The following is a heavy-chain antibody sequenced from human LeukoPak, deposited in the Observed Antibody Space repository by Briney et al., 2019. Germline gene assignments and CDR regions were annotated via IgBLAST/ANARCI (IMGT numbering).Heavy chain of an antibody. CDR1: GYTLTELS. V-gene: IGHV1-24*01. D-gene: IGHD3-3*01. J-gene: IGHJ4*02. CDR2: FDPEDGET. Sequence: ASVKVSCKVSGYTLTELSMHWVRQAPGKGLEWMGGFDPEDGETIYAQKFQGRVTMTEDTSTDTAYMELSSLRSEDTAVYYCATKALADFWSGYSLGYWGQGTWSPSPQ. CDR3: ATKALADFWSGYSLGY.